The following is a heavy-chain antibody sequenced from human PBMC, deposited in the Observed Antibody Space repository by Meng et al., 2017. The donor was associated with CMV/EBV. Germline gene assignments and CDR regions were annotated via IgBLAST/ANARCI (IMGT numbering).Heavy chain of an antibody. D-gene: IGHD6-13*01. Sequence: SVKVSCKASGGTFSSHTISWVRQAPGQGLEWRGRIIPILGIANNAQKFQGRVTITADKSTSTAYMERSSLRSEDTAVYFCADLLTIATASRNAFDIWGQGTMVTVSS. CDR3: ADLLTIATASRNAFDI. V-gene: IGHV1-69*02. CDR1: GGTFSSHT. CDR2: IIPILGIA. J-gene: IGHJ3*02.